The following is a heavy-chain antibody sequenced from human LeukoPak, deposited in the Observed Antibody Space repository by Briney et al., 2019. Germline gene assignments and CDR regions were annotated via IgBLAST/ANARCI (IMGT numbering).Heavy chain of an antibody. D-gene: IGHD3-16*01. CDR3: TRMGVSNIGDAFDI. V-gene: IGHV4-34*01. CDR1: GGSFSGYY. Sequence: SETLSLTCAVYGGSFSGYYWSWIRQPPGKGLEWIGEINHSGSTNYYPSLKSRVTISVDTSKNQFSLKLSSVTAADTAVYYCTRMGVSNIGDAFDIWRQGTMVTVSS. J-gene: IGHJ3*02. CDR2: INHSGST.